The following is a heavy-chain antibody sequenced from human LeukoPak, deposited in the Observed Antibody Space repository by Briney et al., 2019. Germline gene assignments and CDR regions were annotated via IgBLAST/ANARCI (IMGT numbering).Heavy chain of an antibody. CDR1: GFTFSSYG. V-gene: IGHV3-30*02. Sequence: PGGSLRLSCAASGFTFSSYGMHWVRQAPGKGLEWVAFIRYDGSNKYYADSVKGRFTISRDNSKNTLYLQMNSLRAEDTAVYYCAKAWGWQQLVPGRYWGQGTLVTVSS. CDR3: AKAWGWQQLVPGRY. CDR2: IRYDGSNK. J-gene: IGHJ4*02. D-gene: IGHD6-13*01.